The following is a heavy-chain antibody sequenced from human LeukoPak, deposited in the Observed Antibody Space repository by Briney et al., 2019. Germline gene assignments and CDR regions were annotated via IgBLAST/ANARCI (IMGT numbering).Heavy chain of an antibody. CDR3: ARDIAHCSGDICYNIRFDF. Sequence: GGSLRLSCAASGFTFSSYSMNWVRQAPGKGLEWVSSISRSSSYIYYADSVKGRFTISRANAKNSLYLQMDSLRAEDTALYYCARDIAHCSGDICYNIRFDFWGQGTLVTVSS. D-gene: IGHD2-15*01. CDR1: GFTFSSYS. CDR2: ISRSSSYI. V-gene: IGHV3-21*01. J-gene: IGHJ5*01.